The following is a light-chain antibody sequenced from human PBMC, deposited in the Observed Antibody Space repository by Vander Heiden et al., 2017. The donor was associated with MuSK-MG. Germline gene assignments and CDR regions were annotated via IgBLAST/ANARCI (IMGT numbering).Light chain of an antibody. CDR1: SSDAGGYTR. V-gene: IGLV2-18*02. CDR3: SSYTSSSTFVG. CDR2: EVT. J-gene: IGLJ2*01. Sequence: QPALTQPPPVSGPPGQSATISCTGTSSDAGGYTRVSWHPQPPRTAPKLLLSEVTNRPSGVPDRFSGSKSGNTASLTISGLQAEDEREYDCSSYTSSSTFVGFGGGTKLTVL.